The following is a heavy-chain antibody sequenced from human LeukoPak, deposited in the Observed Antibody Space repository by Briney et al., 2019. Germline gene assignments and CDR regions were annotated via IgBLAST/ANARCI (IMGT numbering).Heavy chain of an antibody. Sequence: PSETLSLTCSVSGGSISSHYWSWIRQPTGKGLEWIGRMYISGSTNYNPSLRSRVTMSLDTSKNQFSLKLSSVTAADTAVYYCARSRGWYDSSGYPSYWGQGTLVTVSS. V-gene: IGHV4-4*07. CDR3: ARSRGWYDSSGYPSY. J-gene: IGHJ4*02. CDR2: MYISGST. CDR1: GGSISSHY. D-gene: IGHD3-22*01.